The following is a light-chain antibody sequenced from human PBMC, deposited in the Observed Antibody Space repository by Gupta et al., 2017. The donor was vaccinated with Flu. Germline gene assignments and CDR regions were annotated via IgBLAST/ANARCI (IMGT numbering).Light chain of an antibody. CDR2: LGS. J-gene: IGKJ2*03. CDR1: QSLLHSNGYNY. Sequence: DIVMTQSPLSLPVTPGEPASISCRSSQSLLHSNGYNYLDWYLQKPGQSPQLLIYLGSNRASGVPDRFSGSGSGTDFTLKISRVGSEDFGVYYCMQALQTPRYSFGQGTKLEI. CDR3: MQALQTPRYS. V-gene: IGKV2-28*01.